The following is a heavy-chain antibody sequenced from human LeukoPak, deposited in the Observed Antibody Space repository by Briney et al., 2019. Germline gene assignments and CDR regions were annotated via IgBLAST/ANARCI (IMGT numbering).Heavy chain of an antibody. Sequence: ASVKVSCKASGGIFSSYAISWVRQAPGQGLEWMGGIIPIFGTANYAQKFQGRVTITADESTSTAYMELSSLRSEDTAVYYCARELLGHNSNSDYWGQGTLVTVSS. V-gene: IGHV1-69*13. CDR1: GGIFSSYA. CDR2: IIPIFGTA. D-gene: IGHD4-11*01. CDR3: ARELLGHNSNSDY. J-gene: IGHJ4*02.